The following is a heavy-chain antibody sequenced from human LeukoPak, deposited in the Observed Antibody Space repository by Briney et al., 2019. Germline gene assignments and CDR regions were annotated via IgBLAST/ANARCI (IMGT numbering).Heavy chain of an antibody. D-gene: IGHD3-3*01. V-gene: IGHV4-4*07. CDR1: GGSISSYY. Sequence: SETLSLTCTVSGGSISSYYWSWIRQPAGKGLEWIGRIYTSGSTNYNPSLKSRVTMSVDTSKNQFSLKLSSVTAADTAVYYCARAYYDFWSGYHTMYNWFDPWGQGTLVTVSS. CDR2: IYTSGST. CDR3: ARAYYDFWSGYHTMYNWFDP. J-gene: IGHJ5*02.